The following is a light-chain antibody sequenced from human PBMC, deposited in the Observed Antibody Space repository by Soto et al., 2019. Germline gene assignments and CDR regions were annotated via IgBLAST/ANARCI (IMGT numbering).Light chain of an antibody. CDR2: GNN. J-gene: IGLJ1*01. CDR1: SSNIGAGYD. V-gene: IGLV1-40*01. Sequence: QSVLTQPPSASGTPGQRVTISCSGSSSNIGAGYDVHWYQHLPGTAPKLLIYGNNNRPSGVPERFSGSKSGTSASLAITGLQAEDEADYYCQSYDSSLSGYVFGTGTKVTVL. CDR3: QSYDSSLSGYV.